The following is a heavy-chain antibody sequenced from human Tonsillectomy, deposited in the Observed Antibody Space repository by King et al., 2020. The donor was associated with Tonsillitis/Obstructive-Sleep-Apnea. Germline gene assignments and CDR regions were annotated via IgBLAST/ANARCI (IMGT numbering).Heavy chain of an antibody. CDR2: TSTSGSYI. CDR3: ARVARDYGDSYYMDV. V-gene: IGHV3-21*01. D-gene: IGHD4-17*01. CDR1: RFTFSRYS. J-gene: IGHJ6*03. Sequence: VQLVESGGGLVKPGGSLRLSCAASRFTFSRYSVNWVRQAPGKGLEWVSSTSTSGSYIYYADSVKGRFTISRENAKNSLYLQMNSLRAEDTAVYYCARVARDYGDSYYMDVWGKGTTVTVSS.